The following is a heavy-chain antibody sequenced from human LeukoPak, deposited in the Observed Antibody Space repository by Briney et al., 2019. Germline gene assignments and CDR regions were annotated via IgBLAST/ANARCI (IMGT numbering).Heavy chain of an antibody. J-gene: IGHJ4*02. Sequence: GGSLRLSCAASGFTFSSYAMHWVRQAPGKGLEWVAVISYDGSNKYYADSVKGRFTISRDNSKNTLYLQMNSLRAEDTAVYYCAKTLWFGELSEDWGQGTLVTVSS. CDR3: AKTLWFGELSED. CDR2: ISYDGSNK. V-gene: IGHV3-30*04. D-gene: IGHD3-10*01. CDR1: GFTFSSYA.